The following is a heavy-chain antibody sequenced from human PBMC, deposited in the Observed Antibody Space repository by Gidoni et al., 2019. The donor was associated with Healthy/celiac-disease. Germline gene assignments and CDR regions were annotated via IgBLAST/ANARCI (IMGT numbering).Heavy chain of an antibody. CDR3: ARDWGYGDYLGWFDP. CDR2: IIPILGIA. CDR1: VGTLSSYA. D-gene: IGHD4-17*01. V-gene: IGHV1-69*04. Sequence: QVQLVQCGAEVKMPRSPAKFSCQDSVGTLSSYAISWARQAPGQGLEWMGRIIPILGIANYAQKFHGRVTITADKSTSTAYMELSSLRSEDTAVYYCARDWGYGDYLGWFDPWGQGTLVTVSS. J-gene: IGHJ5*02.